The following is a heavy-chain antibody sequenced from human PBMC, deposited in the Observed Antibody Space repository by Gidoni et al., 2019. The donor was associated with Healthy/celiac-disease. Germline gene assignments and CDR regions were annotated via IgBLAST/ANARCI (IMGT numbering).Heavy chain of an antibody. Sequence: EVQLLASGGGFVQPGGSLRLSCAASGFTFSSYAMSWVRQAPGKGLEWVSAISGSGGSTYYADSVKGRFTISRDNSKNTLYLQMNSLRAEDTAVYYCAKDPYYDSSGGGDYWGQGTLVTVSS. CDR1: GFTFSSYA. D-gene: IGHD3-22*01. CDR2: ISGSGGST. J-gene: IGHJ4*02. V-gene: IGHV3-23*01. CDR3: AKDPYYDSSGGGDY.